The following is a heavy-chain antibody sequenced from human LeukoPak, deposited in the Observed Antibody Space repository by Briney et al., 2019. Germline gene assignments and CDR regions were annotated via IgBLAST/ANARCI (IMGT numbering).Heavy chain of an antibody. CDR2: IYYSGST. CDR1: GGSISSYY. D-gene: IGHD3-10*01. Sequence: LETLSLTCTVSGGSISSYYWSWIRQPPGKGLEWIGYIYYSGSTNYNPSLKSRVTISVDTSKNQFSLKLSSVTAADTAVYYCARGEGYYGSGSYPIWDYWGQGTLVTVSS. J-gene: IGHJ4*02. CDR3: ARGEGYYGSGSYPIWDY. V-gene: IGHV4-59*01.